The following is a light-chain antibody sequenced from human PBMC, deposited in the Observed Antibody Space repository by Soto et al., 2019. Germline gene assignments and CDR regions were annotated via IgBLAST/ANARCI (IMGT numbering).Light chain of an antibody. CDR3: QQYYDWPIT. V-gene: IGKV3-15*01. CDR1: QSVSSN. CDR2: GAS. J-gene: IGKJ5*01. Sequence: DIVMTQSPATLSVSPGERATLSCRASQSVSSNVAWYQQKPGQPPRLLIYGASSRATGVPARFSVSGSGTDFTLTISSLEPEDFAVYYCQQYYDWPITFGQGTRLEIK.